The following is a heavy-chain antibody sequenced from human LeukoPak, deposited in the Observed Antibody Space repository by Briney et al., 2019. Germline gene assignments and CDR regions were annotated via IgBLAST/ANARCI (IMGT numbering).Heavy chain of an antibody. D-gene: IGHD6-13*01. CDR2: INHSGST. CDR1: GGSFSGYY. V-gene: IGHV4-34*01. Sequence: PSETLSLTCAVYGGSFSGYYWSWIRQPPGKGLEWIGEINHSGSTNYNPSLKSRVTISVDTSKNQFSLKLSSVTAADTAVCYCARGGSWYAWFDPWGQGTLVTVSS. CDR3: ARGGSWYAWFDP. J-gene: IGHJ5*02.